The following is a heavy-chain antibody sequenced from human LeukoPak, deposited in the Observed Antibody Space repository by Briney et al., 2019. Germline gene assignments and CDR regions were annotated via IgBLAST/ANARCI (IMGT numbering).Heavy chain of an antibody. D-gene: IGHD3-22*01. Sequence: PSETLSLTCTVSGVSISSSNSYWGWIRQPPGKGLEWIGYIYYSGSTNYNPSLKSRVTISVDTSKNQFSLKLSSVTVADTAVYYCARAKGGYYDSSAPNWFDPWGQGILVTVSS. J-gene: IGHJ5*02. CDR2: IYYSGST. CDR3: ARAKGGYYDSSAPNWFDP. V-gene: IGHV4-61*05. CDR1: GVSISSSNSY.